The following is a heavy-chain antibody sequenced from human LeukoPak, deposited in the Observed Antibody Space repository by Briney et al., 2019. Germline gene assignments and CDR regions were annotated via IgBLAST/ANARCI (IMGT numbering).Heavy chain of an antibody. V-gene: IGHV3-48*04. CDR3: ARAPRGGYEDY. Sequence: PGGSLRLSCAASGFTFSSYSMNWVRQAPGKGLEWVSYISSSSSTIYYADSVKGRFTISRDNAKNSLYLQMNSLRAEDTAVYYCARAPRGGYEDYWGQGTLVTVSS. J-gene: IGHJ4*02. CDR2: ISSSSSTI. D-gene: IGHD5-12*01. CDR1: GFTFSSYS.